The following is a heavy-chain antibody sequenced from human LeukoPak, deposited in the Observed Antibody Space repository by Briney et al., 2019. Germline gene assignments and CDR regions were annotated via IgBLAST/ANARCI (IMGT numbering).Heavy chain of an antibody. CDR3: ARRWDSSGPIDY. Sequence: GRSLRLSCAASGFSFTSFSIHWVRQTPDKGLEWLAVISFDGTTKYYADSVKGRFTISRDNSKNTVFLQMNSLRFEDTALYFCARRWDSSGPIDYWGQGTLVSVSS. J-gene: IGHJ4*01. CDR1: GFSFTSFS. D-gene: IGHD3-22*01. CDR2: ISFDGTTK. V-gene: IGHV3-30*04.